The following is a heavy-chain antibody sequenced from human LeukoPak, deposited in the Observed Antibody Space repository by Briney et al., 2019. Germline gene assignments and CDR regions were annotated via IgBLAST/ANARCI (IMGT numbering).Heavy chain of an antibody. J-gene: IGHJ6*04. Sequence: GGSLRLSCAASGFTFSSYSMNWVRQAPGKGLEWVSYISSSSSTIYYADSVKGRFTISRDNAKNSLYLQMNSLRAEDTAVYYCARDDDFWSGIYQGMDVWCKGTTVTVSS. D-gene: IGHD3-3*01. CDR2: ISSSSSTI. CDR1: GFTFSSYS. V-gene: IGHV3-48*01. CDR3: ARDDDFWSGIYQGMDV.